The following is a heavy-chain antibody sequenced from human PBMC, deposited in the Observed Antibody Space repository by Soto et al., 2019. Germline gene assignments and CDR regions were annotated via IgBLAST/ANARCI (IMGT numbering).Heavy chain of an antibody. CDR3: AKRFGQHMQWLGSFDI. D-gene: IGHD3-22*01. Sequence: PSETLSLTCTVSGGSISSGGYYWSWIRQHPGKGLEWIGYIYYSGSTYYNPSLKSRVTISVDTSKNQFSLKLSSVTAADTAVYYCAKRFGQHMQWLGSFDIWGQGKVVTVSS. CDR1: GGSISSGGYY. CDR2: IYYSGST. J-gene: IGHJ3*02. V-gene: IGHV4-31*03.